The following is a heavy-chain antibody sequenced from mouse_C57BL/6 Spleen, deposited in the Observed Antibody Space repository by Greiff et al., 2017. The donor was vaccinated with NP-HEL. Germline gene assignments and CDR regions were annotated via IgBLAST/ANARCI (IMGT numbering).Heavy chain of an antibody. CDR2: IYPGDGDT. Sequence: VQLQQSGPELVKPGASVKISCKASGYAFSSSWMNWVKQRPGKGLEWIGRIYPGDGDTNYNGKFKGKATLTADKSSSTAYMQLSSLTSEDSAVYFCARVYYYGSSYCFDYWGQGTTLTVSS. CDR3: ARVYYYGSSYCFDY. D-gene: IGHD1-1*01. CDR1: GYAFSSSW. V-gene: IGHV1-82*01. J-gene: IGHJ2*01.